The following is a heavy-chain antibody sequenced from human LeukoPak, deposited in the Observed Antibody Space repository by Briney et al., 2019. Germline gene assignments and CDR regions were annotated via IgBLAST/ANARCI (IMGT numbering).Heavy chain of an antibody. J-gene: IGHJ3*02. Sequence: SETLSLTCSVSGGSISSYYWSWIRQPPGKGLEWIGYIYYSGSTNYNPSLKSRVTMSVDTSKNQFSLKLASVTAADTAVYYCARLRPVAGYDAFDIWGHGTMVTVSS. V-gene: IGHV4-59*08. CDR2: IYYSGST. CDR1: GGSISSYY. D-gene: IGHD6-19*01. CDR3: ARLRPVAGYDAFDI.